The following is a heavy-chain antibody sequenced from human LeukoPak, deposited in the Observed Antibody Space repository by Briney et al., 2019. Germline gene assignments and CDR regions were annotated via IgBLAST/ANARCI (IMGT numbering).Heavy chain of an antibody. D-gene: IGHD3-10*01. J-gene: IGHJ6*04. CDR3: ARDDMVRGVKYYYYGMDV. V-gene: IGHV4-38-2*02. Sequence: PSETLSLTCAVSGYSISSGYYWGWIRQPPGKGLEWIGNIYHSGSTYYNPSLKSRVTISVDTSKNQFSLKLSSVTAADTAVYYCARDDMVRGVKYYYYGMDVWGKGTTVTVSS. CDR1: GYSISSGYY. CDR2: IYHSGST.